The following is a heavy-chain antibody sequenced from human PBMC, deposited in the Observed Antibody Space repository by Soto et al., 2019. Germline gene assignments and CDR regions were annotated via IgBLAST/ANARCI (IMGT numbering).Heavy chain of an antibody. V-gene: IGHV4-59*01. CDR1: GGTISRYY. Sequence: SHTLSLTCTVSGGTISRYYWSCIRQPPGKGLEWIGYMYNTGSTVYNPSFKSRVTISVDTSKNQFSLKLNSVTAADTAVYYCARDLWGYCGTDCYPLDVWGQATTVT. CDR2: MYNTGST. CDR3: ARDLWGYCGTDCYPLDV. J-gene: IGHJ6*02. D-gene: IGHD2-21*02.